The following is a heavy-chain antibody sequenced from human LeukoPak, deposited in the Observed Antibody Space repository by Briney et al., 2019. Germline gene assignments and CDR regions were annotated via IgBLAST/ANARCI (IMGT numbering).Heavy chain of an antibody. V-gene: IGHV4-39*07. CDR1: GGSISSSSYY. Sequence: PSETLSLTCTVSGGSISSSSYYWGWIRQPPGKGLEWIGSIYYSGGTYYNPSLKSRVTISVDTSKNQFSLKLSSVTAADTAVYYCARFYSGFGEPLLYYFDYWGQGTLVTVSS. D-gene: IGHD3-10*01. CDR2: IYYSGGT. CDR3: ARFYSGFGEPLLYYFDY. J-gene: IGHJ4*02.